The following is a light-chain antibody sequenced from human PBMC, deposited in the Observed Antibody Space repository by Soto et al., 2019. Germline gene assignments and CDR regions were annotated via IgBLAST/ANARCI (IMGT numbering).Light chain of an antibody. J-gene: IGKJ1*01. CDR3: MQSLQTPLT. Sequence: DIVMTQSPLSLPVTPGEPASISCRSSQSLLDSNGYNCLERYLQKPGQSPQLLIYLGSNRASGVPDRFSGSGSGTDFTLKISRVEAEDVGVYYCMQSLQTPLTFGQGTKVEIK. CDR1: QSLLDSNGYNC. V-gene: IGKV2-28*01. CDR2: LGS.